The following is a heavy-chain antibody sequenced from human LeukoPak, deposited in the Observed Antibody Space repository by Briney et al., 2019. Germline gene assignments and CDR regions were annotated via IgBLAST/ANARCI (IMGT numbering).Heavy chain of an antibody. Sequence: EGSLRLSCAVSGFTFSKYAMNWVRQGPGEGLEWVSGIGASGGTTYYADSVQGRFTISRDNSKNTLYLQLNRLRAEDTGVYFCAKDLEAVAGTIVNDYWGQGTLVTVSS. CDR2: IGASGGTT. J-gene: IGHJ4*02. V-gene: IGHV3-23*01. D-gene: IGHD6-19*01. CDR3: AKDLEAVAGTIVNDY. CDR1: GFTFSKYA.